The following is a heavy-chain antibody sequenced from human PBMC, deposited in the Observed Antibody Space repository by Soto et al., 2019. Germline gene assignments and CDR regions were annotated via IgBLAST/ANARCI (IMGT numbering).Heavy chain of an antibody. CDR1: GGFISSGGYY. J-gene: IGHJ4*02. V-gene: IGHV4-31*02. D-gene: IGHD1-26*01. CDR2: IYYSGRT. CDR3: ARRSGSYLSYFDY. Sequence: PSETLSLTCTVSGGFISSGGYYWSWIRQHPGKGLEWIGNIYYSGRTYYNPSLKSRVTISVDTSKNQFSLKLSSVTAADTAVYYCARRSGSYLSYFDYWGQGTLVTVSS.